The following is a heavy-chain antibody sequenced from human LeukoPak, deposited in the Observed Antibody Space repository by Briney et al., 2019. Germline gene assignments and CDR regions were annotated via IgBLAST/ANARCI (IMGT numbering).Heavy chain of an antibody. CDR1: GFTFSSYW. D-gene: IGHD6-6*01. V-gene: IGHV3-7*01. Sequence: GGSLRLSCAASGFTFSSYWMSWVRQAPGKGLEWVASIRQDGSEKHYVDSVEGRFTISRDNAKNSLHLQMNSLRAEDTAVYYCAKGSSRPPNAFDIWGQGTLVTVSS. CDR2: IRQDGSEK. CDR3: AKGSSRPPNAFDI. J-gene: IGHJ3*02.